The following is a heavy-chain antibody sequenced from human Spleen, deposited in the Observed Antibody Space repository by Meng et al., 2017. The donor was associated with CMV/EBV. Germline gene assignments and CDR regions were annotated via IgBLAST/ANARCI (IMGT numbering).Heavy chain of an antibody. D-gene: IGHD3-22*01. CDR2: ITSSSSYM. CDR3: AKDPGSYYDSSGYYYVGEYFQH. Sequence: GESLKISCAASGFTFSGYSMNWVRQAPGKGLEWVSTITSSSSYMYYADSVKGRFTISRDNAKNSLHLQMNSLRAEDTAVYYCAKDPGSYYDSSGYYYVGEYFQHWGQGTLVTVSS. V-gene: IGHV3-21*01. J-gene: IGHJ1*01. CDR1: GFTFSGYS.